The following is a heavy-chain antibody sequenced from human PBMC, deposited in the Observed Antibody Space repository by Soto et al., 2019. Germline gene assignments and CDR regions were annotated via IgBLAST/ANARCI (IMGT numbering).Heavy chain of an antibody. D-gene: IGHD6-13*01. CDR1: GFTFSSHC. J-gene: IGHJ4*02. CDR3: GRDAGRRFDY. V-gene: IGHV3-33*08. CDR2: IWYDGSNK. Sequence: GGSLRLSCVASGFTFSSHCMRWVRQAPGKGLEWVSVIWYDGSNKYYVDSVEGRFTISRDNSKNSLFLQMNSLSPDDTAVYYCGRDAGRRFDYWGQGSLVTVSS.